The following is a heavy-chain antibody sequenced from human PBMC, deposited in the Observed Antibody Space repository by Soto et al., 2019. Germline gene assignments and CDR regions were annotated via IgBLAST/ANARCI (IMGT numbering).Heavy chain of an antibody. CDR3: ATEDARPSGSLQVY. J-gene: IGHJ4*02. CDR2: FDPEDGET. Sequence: TGFSMRGVRQATGKGLEWMGGFDPEDGETIYAQKFQGRVTMTEDTSTDTAYMELSSLRSEDTAVYYCATEDARPSGSLQVYWGQGTLVTV. CDR1: TGFS. D-gene: IGHD1-26*01. V-gene: IGHV1-24*01.